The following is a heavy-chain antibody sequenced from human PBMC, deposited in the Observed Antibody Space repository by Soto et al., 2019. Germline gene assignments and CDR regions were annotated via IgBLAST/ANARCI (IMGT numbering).Heavy chain of an antibody. J-gene: IGHJ4*02. CDR2: IIPIFGAA. V-gene: IGHV1-69*06. Sequence: SVKVSCKASGGTFSSYAISWVRQAPRQGLEWMEGIIPIFGAANYAQKFQGRVTITADKSTSTAYMELSSLRSEDTAVYYCARATMVRGPQVYWGQGTLVTVSS. CDR1: GGTFSSYA. D-gene: IGHD3-10*01. CDR3: ARATMVRGPQVY.